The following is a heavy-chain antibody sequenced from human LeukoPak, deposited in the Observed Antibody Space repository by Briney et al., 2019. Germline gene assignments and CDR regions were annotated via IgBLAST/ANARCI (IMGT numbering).Heavy chain of an antibody. CDR3: AGLIPDYGDY. J-gene: IGHJ4*02. D-gene: IGHD3-16*02. CDR2: IHPGDSDT. V-gene: IGHV5-51*01. Sequence: GESLKISCKGSGYSFTTHWIGWVRQMPGKGLEWMGIIHPGDSDTRYSPSFQGQVTISADKSISTAYLQWSSLKASDTAMYYCAGLIPDYGDYWGQGTLVTVSS. CDR1: GYSFTTHW.